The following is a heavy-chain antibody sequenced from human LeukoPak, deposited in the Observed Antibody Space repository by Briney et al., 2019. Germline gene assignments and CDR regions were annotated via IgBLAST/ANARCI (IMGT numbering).Heavy chain of an antibody. Sequence: PGGSLRLPRAASGFTFSTYWMSWVRQAPGKGLEWVANIQQDGSEKYYVDSVKGRFTISRDNAKNSLYLQMNSLRAEDTAVYYCARDKIVGATHFDYWGQGTLVTVSS. CDR1: GFTFSTYW. J-gene: IGHJ4*02. V-gene: IGHV3-7*01. CDR2: IQQDGSEK. CDR3: ARDKIVGATHFDY. D-gene: IGHD1-26*01.